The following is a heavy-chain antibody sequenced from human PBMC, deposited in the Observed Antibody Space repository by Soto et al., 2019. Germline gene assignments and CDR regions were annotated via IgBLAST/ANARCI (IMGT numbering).Heavy chain of an antibody. D-gene: IGHD6-19*01. Sequence: QVQLQESGPELVKPSQTLSLTCSVSGGSITTNGHYWTWIRQHPGQVLEWIAYIYYTGNSYLNPSLKSRLSISVDTSKNQFSLELRSVTAADTAVYYCAREQWGFDSWGQGTLVTVSS. CDR3: AREQWGFDS. V-gene: IGHV4-31*03. J-gene: IGHJ4*02. CDR1: GGSITTNGHY. CDR2: IYYTGNS.